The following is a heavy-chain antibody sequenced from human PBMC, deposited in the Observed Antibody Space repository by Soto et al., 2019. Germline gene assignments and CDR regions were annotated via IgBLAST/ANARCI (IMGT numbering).Heavy chain of an antibody. V-gene: IGHV1-18*01. CDR1: GYTFSTSG. J-gene: IGHJ1*01. Sequence: ASVKVSCKASGYTFSTSGISWVRQAPGQGLELVGWIRPDNGNTKSAQRLQGRVTLTTDTSASTAYMELRSLTSDDTAMYYCARDTESNRYNDWGQGTLVTVYS. CDR2: IRPDNGNT. CDR3: ARDTESNRYND. D-gene: IGHD1-20*01.